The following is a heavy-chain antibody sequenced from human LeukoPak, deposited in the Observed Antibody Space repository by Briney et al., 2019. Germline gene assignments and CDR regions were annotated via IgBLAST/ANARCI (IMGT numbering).Heavy chain of an antibody. Sequence: PGRSLRLSCAASGFTFDDYAMHWVRQAPGKGLEWVSGISWNSGSIVYADSVEGRFTISRDNAKKSLYLEMNNLRAEDTAVYYCATDGAGFDTWGQGVLVTVSS. CDR2: ISWNSGSI. V-gene: IGHV3-9*01. CDR1: GFTFDDYA. CDR3: ATDGAGFDT. J-gene: IGHJ5*02.